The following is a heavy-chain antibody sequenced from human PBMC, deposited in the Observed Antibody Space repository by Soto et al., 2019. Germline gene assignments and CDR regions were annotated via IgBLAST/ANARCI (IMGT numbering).Heavy chain of an antibody. CDR1: GFTFSSYS. Sequence: PGGSLRLSCAASGFTFSSYSMNWVRQAPGKGLEWVSYISSSSSTIYYADSVKGRFTVSRDNAKNSLYLQMNSLRAEDTAVYYCAKDGIAVAGTFDYWGQGTLVTVSS. CDR3: AKDGIAVAGTFDY. CDR2: ISSSSSTI. D-gene: IGHD6-19*01. V-gene: IGHV3-48*04. J-gene: IGHJ4*02.